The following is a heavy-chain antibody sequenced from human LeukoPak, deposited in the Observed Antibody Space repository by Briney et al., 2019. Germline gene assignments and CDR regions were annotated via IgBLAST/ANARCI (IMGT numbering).Heavy chain of an antibody. CDR2: INHSGST. CDR3: ARLPNYYYGMDV. J-gene: IGHJ6*02. V-gene: IGHV4-34*01. Sequence: SETLSLTCAVYGGSFSDYYWSWIRQPPGRGLEWIGEINHSGSTNYNPSLKSRVTISVDTSKNQFSLKLSSVTAADTAVYYCARLPNYYYGMDVWGQGTTVTVSS. CDR1: GGSFSDYY.